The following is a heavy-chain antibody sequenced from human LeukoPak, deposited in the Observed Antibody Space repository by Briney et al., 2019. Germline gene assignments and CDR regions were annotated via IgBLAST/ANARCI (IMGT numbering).Heavy chain of an antibody. V-gene: IGHV4-59*08. CDR3: ARLGDGYQTRYYYHGMDV. D-gene: IGHD5-24*01. J-gene: IGHJ6*02. CDR1: GGSISSYY. CDR2: IYYSGST. Sequence: SETLSLTCTVSGGSISSYYWSWIRQPPGKGLEWIGYIYYSGSTNYNPSLKSRVTISVDTSKNQFSLKLSSVTAADTAVYYCARLGDGYQTRYYYHGMDVWGQGTTVTVSS.